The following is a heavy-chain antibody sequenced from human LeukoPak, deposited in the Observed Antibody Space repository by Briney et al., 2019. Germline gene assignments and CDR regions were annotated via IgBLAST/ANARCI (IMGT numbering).Heavy chain of an antibody. CDR1: DYTFTSYG. CDR2: ISAYNGNT. V-gene: IGHV1-18*01. CDR3: ARDHRPYCSGGSCYSGYY. J-gene: IGHJ4*02. Sequence: ASVTVSCTASDYTFTSYGISWVSQAPGQGLEWMGWISAYNGNTNYAQKLQGRVTMTTDTSTSTAYMELRSLRSDDTAVYYCARDHRPYCSGGSCYSGYYWGQGTLVTVSS. D-gene: IGHD2-15*01.